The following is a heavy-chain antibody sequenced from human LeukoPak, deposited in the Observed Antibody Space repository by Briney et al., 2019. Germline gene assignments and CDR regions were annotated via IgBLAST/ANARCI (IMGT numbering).Heavy chain of an antibody. CDR2: ISPSGGST. CDR3: ARDYDVLTAYPPTQLFDP. D-gene: IGHD3-9*01. CDR1: GYTFTSNY. J-gene: IGHJ5*02. Sequence: ASVKVSCKAFGYTFTSNYMHWVRQAPGQGPEWMGVISPSGGSTTYAQKFQGRVTLTRDMSTSTDYLELSSLRSEDTAVYYCARDYDVLTAYPPTQLFDPWGQGTLVTVSS. V-gene: IGHV1-46*01.